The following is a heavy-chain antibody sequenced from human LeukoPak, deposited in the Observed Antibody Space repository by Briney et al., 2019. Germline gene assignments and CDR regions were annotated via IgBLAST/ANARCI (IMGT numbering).Heavy chain of an antibody. Sequence: PSETLSLTCTVSGGAISSGTYYWGWIRQPPGKGLEWIGSVYYSGTTYYNPSLKSRVTISVDTSKNQFSLNLISVTAADTAVYYCARRGGQWLKLAWFDPWGQGTLVIVSS. D-gene: IGHD6-19*01. CDR1: GGAISSGTYY. CDR3: ARRGGQWLKLAWFDP. V-gene: IGHV4-39*01. J-gene: IGHJ5*02. CDR2: VYYSGTT.